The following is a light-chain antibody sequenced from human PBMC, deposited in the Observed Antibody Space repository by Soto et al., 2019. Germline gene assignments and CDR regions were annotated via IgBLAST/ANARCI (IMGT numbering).Light chain of an antibody. CDR3: SSYGGSDSVI. CDR2: AVS. J-gene: IGLJ2*01. V-gene: IGLV2-8*01. Sequence: QSALIQPPSASGSPGQSVTISCTGTSSDVGGYTSVSWYQQHPGKVPKLLIYAVSQRPSGVPDRFSGSKSGNTASLTVSGLQAEDEADYYCSSYGGSDSVIFGGGTKVTVL. CDR1: SSDVGGYTS.